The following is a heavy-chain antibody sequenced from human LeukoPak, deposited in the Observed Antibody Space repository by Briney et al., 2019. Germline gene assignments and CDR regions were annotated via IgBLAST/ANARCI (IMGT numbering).Heavy chain of an antibody. D-gene: IGHD3-10*01. CDR1: GYTFTGYY. V-gene: IGHV1-2*02. Sequence: GASVKVSCKASGYTFTGYYLHWVRQAPGQGLEWMGWINPHSGGTNYAQKFQGRVTMTRDTSISTAYMELSRLRSDDTAVYYCARVAVRGVNSVDYWGQGTLVTVSS. CDR3: ARVAVRGVNSVDY. J-gene: IGHJ4*02. CDR2: INPHSGGT.